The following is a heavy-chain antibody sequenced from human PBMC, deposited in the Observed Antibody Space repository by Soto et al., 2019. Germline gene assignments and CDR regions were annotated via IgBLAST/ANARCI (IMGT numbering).Heavy chain of an antibody. CDR3: ARVLYYYDSSGYYYVNYFDY. J-gene: IGHJ4*02. V-gene: IGHV1-18*04. Sequence: EASVKVSCKASGYTFTSYGISWVRQAPGQGLEWMGWISAYNGNTNYAQKLQGRVTMTTDTSTSTAYMELRSLRSDDTAVYYCARVLYYYDSSGYYYVNYFDYWGQGTLVTVSS. D-gene: IGHD3-22*01. CDR1: GYTFTSYG. CDR2: ISAYNGNT.